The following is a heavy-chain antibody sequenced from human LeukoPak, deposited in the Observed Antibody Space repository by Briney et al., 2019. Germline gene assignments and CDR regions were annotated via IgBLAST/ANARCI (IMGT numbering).Heavy chain of an antibody. V-gene: IGHV3-23*01. D-gene: IGHD3-9*01. CDR2: ISGSGGST. CDR1: GFTFSSYA. Sequence: GGSLRLSCAASGFTFSSYAMSWVRQAPGKGLEWVSAISGSGGSTYYADSVKGRFTISRDNSKNTLYLQMNSLRAEDTAVYYCAKGPEYYDILTGYHPGPRDHWGQGTLVTVSS. CDR3: AKGPEYYDILTGYHPGPRDH. J-gene: IGHJ4*02.